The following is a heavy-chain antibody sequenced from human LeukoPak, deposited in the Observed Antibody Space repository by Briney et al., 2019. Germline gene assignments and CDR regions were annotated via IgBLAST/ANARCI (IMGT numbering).Heavy chain of an antibody. D-gene: IGHD2-15*01. V-gene: IGHV3-33*01. J-gene: IGHJ4*02. CDR3: ARAQSATLSYYFDS. Sequence: GGSLILSCAASGFTFTTYNLHWVRQAPGKGLEWVAFTWSDGSEKFYADSVKGRFIISRDNSKNTLYLQMNSLRVEDTGLYYCARAQSATLSYYFDSWGRGTLVTVSS. CDR2: TWSDGSEK. CDR1: GFTFTTYN.